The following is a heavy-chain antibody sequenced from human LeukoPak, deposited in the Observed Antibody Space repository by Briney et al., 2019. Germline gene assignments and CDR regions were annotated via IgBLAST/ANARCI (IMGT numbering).Heavy chain of an antibody. CDR2: IYRGGTT. V-gene: IGHV3-53*01. CDR1: GFTFSNYW. Sequence: GGSLRLSCAASGFTFSNYWMIWVRQPPGKGLEWVSAIYRGGTTYYADSVKDRFTISRDNSKNTLYLQMNSLRAEDTAVYCCANAVLRYFDWLHFDYWGQGTLATVSS. D-gene: IGHD3-9*01. CDR3: ANAVLRYFDWLHFDY. J-gene: IGHJ4*02.